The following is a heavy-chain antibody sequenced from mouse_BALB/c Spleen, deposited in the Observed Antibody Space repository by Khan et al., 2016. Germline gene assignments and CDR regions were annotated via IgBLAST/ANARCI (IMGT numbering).Heavy chain of an antibody. CDR3: ATYDGYYFDY. J-gene: IGHJ2*01. CDR2: ISYSGST. D-gene: IGHD2-3*01. CDR1: GDSSTGGY. V-gene: IGHV3-8*02. Sequence: EVQLQESGPSLVKPSQPLSLTCSVTGDSSTGGYWNWIRKFPGNKLEERGYISYSGSTYYNPSLKSRISITRDTSKNQYYLQLISVTTEDTATYYCATYDGYYFDYWGQGTTLTVSS.